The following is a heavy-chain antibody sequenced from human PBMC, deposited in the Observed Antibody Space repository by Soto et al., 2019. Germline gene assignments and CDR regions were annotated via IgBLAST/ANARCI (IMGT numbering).Heavy chain of an antibody. CDR1: GYTFTGYY. CDR3: ARDLGFWSGYYDGYGMDV. J-gene: IGHJ6*02. Sequence: GASVKVSCKASGYTFTGYYMHWVRQAPGQGLEWMGWINPNSGGTNYAQKFQGWVTMTRDTSISTAYMELSRLRSDDTAVYYCARDLGFWSGYYDGYGMDVWGQGTTVTVSS. V-gene: IGHV1-2*04. D-gene: IGHD3-3*01. CDR2: INPNSGGT.